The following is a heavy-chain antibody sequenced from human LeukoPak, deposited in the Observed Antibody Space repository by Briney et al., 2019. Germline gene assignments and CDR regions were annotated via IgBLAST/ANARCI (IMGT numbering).Heavy chain of an antibody. CDR1: GYTFTGHY. D-gene: IGHD3-22*01. Sequence: ASVKVSCKASGYTFTGHYIHWVRQAPGQGLEWMGWINPNSGVTNFAQKFQRRFTMTRDTSISTAYMELSRLRSDDTAVYYCARQAYDSSGYSMWDYWGQGTLVTVSS. J-gene: IGHJ4*02. CDR3: ARQAYDSSGYSMWDY. CDR2: INPNSGVT. V-gene: IGHV1-2*02.